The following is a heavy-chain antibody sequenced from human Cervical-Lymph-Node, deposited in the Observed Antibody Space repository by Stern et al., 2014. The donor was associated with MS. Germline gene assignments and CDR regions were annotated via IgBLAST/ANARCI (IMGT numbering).Heavy chain of an antibody. V-gene: IGHV1-18*01. Sequence: QVQLVQSGSEVRKPGASVTVSCTTSGYTFTTYGLSWVRQVPGQGPEWMGWISTFSGKTDYARSLQDRVTMTTNTSTSTVYLEVRSLNSEDTAVYYCARVFGDFDYWGQGTLVTVSS. CDR3: ARVFGDFDY. D-gene: IGHD3-10*02. CDR2: ISTFSGKT. J-gene: IGHJ4*02. CDR1: GYTFTTYG.